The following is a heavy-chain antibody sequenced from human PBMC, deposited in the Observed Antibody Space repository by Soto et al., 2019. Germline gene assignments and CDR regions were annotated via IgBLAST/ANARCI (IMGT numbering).Heavy chain of an antibody. J-gene: IGHJ4*02. CDR1: GFTFSSYG. Sequence: QVQLVESGGGVVQPGRSLRLSCAASGFTFSSYGMHWVRQAPGKGLEWVAVIWYDGSNKYYADSVKGRFTISRDNSKNTLYLQMNSLRAEDTAVYYCARGVESYGDYDYWGQGTLVTVSS. D-gene: IGHD4-17*01. CDR2: IWYDGSNK. V-gene: IGHV3-33*01. CDR3: ARGVESYGDYDY.